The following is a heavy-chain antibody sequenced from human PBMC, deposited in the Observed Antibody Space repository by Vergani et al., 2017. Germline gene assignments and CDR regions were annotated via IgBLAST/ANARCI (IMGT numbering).Heavy chain of an antibody. CDR2: ISGSGGST. CDR3: ARETRDTPSSLDY. CDR1: EFTFSNYA. J-gene: IGHJ4*02. D-gene: IGHD5-24*01. Sequence: EVQLVESGGGLVQPGGSLRLSCAASEFTFSNYAMSWVRQAPGKGLEWVSAISGSGGSTYYADSVKGRFTISKDISKNTLYLQMNSLRGDDTAVYYCARETRDTPSSLDYWGQGTLVTVSS. V-gene: IGHV3-23*04.